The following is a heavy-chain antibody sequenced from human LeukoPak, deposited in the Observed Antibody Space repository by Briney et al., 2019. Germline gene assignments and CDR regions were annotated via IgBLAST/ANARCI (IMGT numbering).Heavy chain of an antibody. CDR2: ISSSSSTI. J-gene: IGHJ4*02. D-gene: IGHD6-13*01. Sequence: PGRSLRLSCAASGFTFSSYSMNWVRQAPGKGLEWVSYISSSSSTIYYADSVKGRFTISRDNAKNSLYLQMNSLRAEDTAVYYCARGAGIAAAVSDYWGQGTLVTVSS. V-gene: IGHV3-48*01. CDR1: GFTFSSYS. CDR3: ARGAGIAAAVSDY.